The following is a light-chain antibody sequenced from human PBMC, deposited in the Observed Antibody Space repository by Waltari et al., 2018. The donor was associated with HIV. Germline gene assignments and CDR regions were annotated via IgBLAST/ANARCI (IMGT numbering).Light chain of an antibody. CDR3: GAWDNSLGGVV. CDR2: ETN. V-gene: IGLV1-51*02. Sequence: QSVLTQPPSVSAAPGQQVTISCSGSSSHIGRNSVSWYQHLPGTAPKIVIYETNKRPSGMPDRFSGSKSGTSGTLDITGLQTGDEADYYCGAWDNSLGGVVFGGGTKLTVL. CDR1: SSHIGRNS. J-gene: IGLJ2*01.